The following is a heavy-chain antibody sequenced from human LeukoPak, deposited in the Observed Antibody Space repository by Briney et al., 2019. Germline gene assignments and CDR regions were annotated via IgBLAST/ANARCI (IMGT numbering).Heavy chain of an antibody. CDR3: TRLGYDRDAFDI. D-gene: IGHD2-2*01. Sequence: GGSLRLSCAASGFTFSGSAMHWVRQASGKGLEWVGRIRSKANSYATAYAASVKGRFTISRDDSKNTAYLQMNSLKTEDTAVYYCTRLGYDRDAFDIWGQGTMVTVSS. CDR2: IRSKANSYAT. CDR1: GFTFSGSA. V-gene: IGHV3-73*01. J-gene: IGHJ3*02.